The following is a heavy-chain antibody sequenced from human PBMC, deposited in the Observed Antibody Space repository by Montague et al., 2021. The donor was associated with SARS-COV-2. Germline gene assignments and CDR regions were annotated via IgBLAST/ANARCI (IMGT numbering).Heavy chain of an antibody. D-gene: IGHD2-21*01. CDR3: ARGQVTAFAILIVFPAAGALDS. CDR2: ITHSGNI. CDR1: GGWFNGYY. V-gene: IGHV4-34*01. J-gene: IGHJ3*01. Sequence: SETLSLTCAVYGGWFNGYYWIGAITHSGNIKYNPSLQNRVTMSVDKSKNQFSLKLTSATAADTATYYCARGQVTAFAILIVFPAAGALDSWGRGTTVTVSS.